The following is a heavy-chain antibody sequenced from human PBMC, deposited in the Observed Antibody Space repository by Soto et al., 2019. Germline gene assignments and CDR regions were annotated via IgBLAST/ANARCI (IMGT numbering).Heavy chain of an antibody. CDR2: ISYDGSNK. V-gene: IGHV3-30-3*01. D-gene: IGHD4-17*01. J-gene: IGHJ4*02. Sequence: GGSLRLSCAASGFTFSSYAMHWVRQAPGKGLEWVAVISYDGSNKYYADSVKGRFTISRDNSKNTLYLQMNSLRAEDTAVYYCAREFYGDQNYFDYWGQGTLVTVSS. CDR1: GFTFSSYA. CDR3: AREFYGDQNYFDY.